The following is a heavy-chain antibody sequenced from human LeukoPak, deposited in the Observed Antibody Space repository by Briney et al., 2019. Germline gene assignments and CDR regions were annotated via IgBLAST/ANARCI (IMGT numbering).Heavy chain of an antibody. V-gene: IGHV3-23*01. CDR2: ISGSGGST. D-gene: IGHD2-8*01. J-gene: IGHJ4*02. CDR1: GFTFNSYG. Sequence: GGSLRLSCAASGFTFNSYGMHWVRQAPGKGLEWVSAISGSGGSTYYADSVKGRFTISRDNSKNTLYLQMNSLRAEDTAVYYCAKDAGLDCTNGVCYPTVGDYWGQGTLVTVSS. CDR3: AKDAGLDCTNGVCYPTVGDY.